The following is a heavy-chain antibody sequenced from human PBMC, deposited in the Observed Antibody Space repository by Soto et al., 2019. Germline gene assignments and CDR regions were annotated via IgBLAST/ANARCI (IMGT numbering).Heavy chain of an antibody. CDR2: TYYSGTGSP. D-gene: IGHD3-16*01. V-gene: IGHV4-61*01. CDR1: GGSVRSDTYY. J-gene: IGHJ6*02. CDR3: ARDLSLPGELGGYYYYGLDV. Sequence: PSETLSLTCTVSGGSVRSDTYYWSWIRQPPGKGLEWIGRTYYSGTGSPNYNPSLKSRVNISVDTSRNQFSLIVSSVTAAETAVYYCARDLSLPGELGGYYYYGLDVWGQGTTVTVSS.